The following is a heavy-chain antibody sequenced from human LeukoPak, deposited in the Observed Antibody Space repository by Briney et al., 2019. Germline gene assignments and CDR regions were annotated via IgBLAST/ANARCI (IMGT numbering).Heavy chain of an antibody. Sequence: EASVKVSRKASGYTFTNYYMHWVRQAPGQGLEWMGIIYPNDGSTNYAQKFQDRVTMTRDTSTSTVYMYLSSLRSEDTAVYYCARSTSFSGRPLYCFDYWGQGTLVTVSS. CDR2: IYPNDGST. D-gene: IGHD1-26*01. V-gene: IGHV1-46*01. CDR1: GYTFTNYY. J-gene: IGHJ4*02. CDR3: ARSTSFSGRPLYCFDY.